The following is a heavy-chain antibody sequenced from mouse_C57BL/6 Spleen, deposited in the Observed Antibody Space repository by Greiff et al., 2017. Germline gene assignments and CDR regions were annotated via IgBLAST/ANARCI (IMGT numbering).Heavy chain of an antibody. CDR1: GYTFTDYY. CDR3: YYYGSRGYFDY. D-gene: IGHD1-1*01. CDR2: INPNNGAT. V-gene: IGHV1-26*01. Sequence: EVQLQQSGPELVKPGASVTISCKASGYTFTDYYMNWVKQPPGKSLEWLGDINPNNGATSYNQQFKGKATLTVDKSSSTAYMELRSLTSDDSAVYYCYYYGSRGYFDYWGQGTTLTVSS. J-gene: IGHJ2*01.